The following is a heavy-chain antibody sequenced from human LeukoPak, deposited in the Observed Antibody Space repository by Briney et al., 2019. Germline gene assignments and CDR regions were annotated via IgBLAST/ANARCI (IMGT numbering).Heavy chain of an antibody. V-gene: IGHV3-33*01. J-gene: IGHJ4*02. D-gene: IGHD2-15*01. Sequence: GGSLRLSCAASGFTFSSYGMHWVRQAPGKGLEWVAVIWYDGSNKYYADSVKGRFTISRDNSRNTLYLQMNSLRAEDTAVYYCARQHCSGGDCYFFDWGQGTLVTVSS. CDR2: IWYDGSNK. CDR1: GFTFSSYG. CDR3: ARQHCSGGDCYFFD.